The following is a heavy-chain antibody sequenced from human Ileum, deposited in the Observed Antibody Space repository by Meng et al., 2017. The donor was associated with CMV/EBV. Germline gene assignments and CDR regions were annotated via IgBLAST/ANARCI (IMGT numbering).Heavy chain of an antibody. CDR2: VHHGGTT. Sequence: DSISSHTYWNWVRQPPGKGLEWIGEVHHGGTTHYNPSLKSRVTISVDKSRNQFSLKVNSMTAADTAVYYCTRDPAAGSSDSNWFDPWGPGTLVTVSS. V-gene: IGHV4-4*02. J-gene: IGHJ5*02. CDR3: TRDPAAGSSDSNWFDP. D-gene: IGHD6-25*01. CDR1: DSISSHTY.